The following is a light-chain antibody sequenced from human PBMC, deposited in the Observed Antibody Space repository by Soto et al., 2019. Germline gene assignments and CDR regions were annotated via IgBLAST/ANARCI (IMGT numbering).Light chain of an antibody. V-gene: IGLV2-14*01. CDR1: SSDVGGYNY. J-gene: IGLJ1*01. CDR2: DVS. CDR3: RSYISSSTYV. Sequence: QSALTQPASVSGSPGQSITISCTGTSSDVGGYNYVSWYQQHPGKVPKIMIYDVSNRPSGVSNRFSGSKSGNTASLTISGLQAEDEADYYCRSYISSSTYVFGTGTKVTVL.